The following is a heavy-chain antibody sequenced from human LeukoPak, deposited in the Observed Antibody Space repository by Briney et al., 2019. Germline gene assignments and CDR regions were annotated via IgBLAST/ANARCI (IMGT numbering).Heavy chain of an antibody. J-gene: IGHJ5*02. D-gene: IGHD1-26*01. CDR2: ISAYNGNT. Sequence: ASVKVSCKASGGTFSSYGISWVRQAPGQGLEWMGWISAYNGNTNYAQELQGRVTVTTDTSTSTAYMELRSLRSDDTAVYYCARAPASGSNWFDPWGQGTLVTVSS. CDR1: GGTFSSYG. CDR3: ARAPASGSNWFDP. V-gene: IGHV1-18*01.